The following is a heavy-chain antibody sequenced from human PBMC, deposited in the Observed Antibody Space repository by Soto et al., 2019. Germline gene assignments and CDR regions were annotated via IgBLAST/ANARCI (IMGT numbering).Heavy chain of an antibody. CDR2: IYHIGNT. D-gene: IGHD3-3*01. Sequence: PSETLSLTCTVSGGSISSGLYYWNWIRHHPGKGLEWIGYIYHIGNTYYNPSLKSRSSISFDTSKNQFSLKLDSVTVADTAVYYCSRIYHRFLELLFPGSWGARTLVTFSS. CDR3: SRIYHRFLELLFPGS. CDR1: GGSISSGLYY. V-gene: IGHV4-31*03. J-gene: IGHJ5*01.